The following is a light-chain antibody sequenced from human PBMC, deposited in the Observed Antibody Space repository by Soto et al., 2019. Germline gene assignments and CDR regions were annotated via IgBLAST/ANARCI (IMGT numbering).Light chain of an antibody. CDR2: GAS. V-gene: IGKV3-20*01. CDR1: QSVSSNY. Sequence: ENVLTQSPGTLSLSPGERATLSCRASQSVSSNYLAGYQQQKPGQAPRLLIFGASSRATGVPDRFSGSGSGTDFTPAISRPEPEDFVIYYFQQYGEQSGAFGQGTKVEIK. J-gene: IGKJ1*01. CDR3: QQYGEQSGA.